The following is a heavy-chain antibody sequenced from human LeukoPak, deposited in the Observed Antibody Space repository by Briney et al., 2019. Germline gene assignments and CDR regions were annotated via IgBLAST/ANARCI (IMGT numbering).Heavy chain of an antibody. V-gene: IGHV3-21*01. J-gene: IGHJ4*02. Sequence: PGGSLRLSCAASGFTFSSYSMNWVRQAPGKGLEWVSSISSSSSYIYYADSVKGRFTISRDNAKNSLYLQMNSLRAEDTAVYYCARVDGDYVNYFDYWGQGTLVTVSS. CDR1: GFTFSSYS. CDR2: ISSSSSYI. D-gene: IGHD4-17*01. CDR3: ARVDGDYVNYFDY.